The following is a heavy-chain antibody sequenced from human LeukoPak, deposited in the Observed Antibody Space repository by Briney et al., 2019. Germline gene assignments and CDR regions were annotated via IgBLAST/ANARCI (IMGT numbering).Heavy chain of an antibody. CDR1: GFTFSTYG. CDR3: ARRKVGGTGDY. V-gene: IGHV3-30*02. D-gene: IGHD1-26*01. Sequence: TGGSLRLSCAASGFTFSTYGMNWVRQAPGKGLQWMAFIRYDGSNKYYADSVKGRFTISRDNSKNTLFLQVDSLRAEDSAIYYCARRKVGGTGDYWGQGTQVTVSS. J-gene: IGHJ4*02. CDR2: IRYDGSNK.